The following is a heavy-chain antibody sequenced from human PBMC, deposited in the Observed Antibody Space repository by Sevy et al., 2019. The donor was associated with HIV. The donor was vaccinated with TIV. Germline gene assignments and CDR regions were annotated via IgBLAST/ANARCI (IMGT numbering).Heavy chain of an antibody. Sequence: GGSLRLSCATSGFSFSTYGMHWVRQAPGKGLEWVAGIWYDGSKKQYADSVKGRFTISRDNSKNTMYLLMNSLRVENTALFYCARERDENSSGWSVPFDNWGQGTLVTVSS. V-gene: IGHV3-33*01. J-gene: IGHJ4*02. CDR1: GFSFSTYG. D-gene: IGHD6-19*01. CDR3: ARERDENSSGWSVPFDN. CDR2: IWYDGSKK.